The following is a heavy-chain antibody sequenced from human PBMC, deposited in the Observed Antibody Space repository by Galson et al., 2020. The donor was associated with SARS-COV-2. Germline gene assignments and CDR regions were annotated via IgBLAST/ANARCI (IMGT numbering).Heavy chain of an antibody. Sequence: ASVKVSCKASGYTFTGYYMHWVRQAPGQGLEWMGWINPNSGGTNYAQKFQGRVTMTRDTSISTAYMELSRLRADDTAVYYGAGAGPRIAAGHNWFDPWGQGTLVTVSS. CDR3: AGAGPRIAAGHNWFDP. CDR1: GYTFTGYY. D-gene: IGHD6-25*01. J-gene: IGHJ5*02. V-gene: IGHV1-2*02. CDR2: INPNSGGT.